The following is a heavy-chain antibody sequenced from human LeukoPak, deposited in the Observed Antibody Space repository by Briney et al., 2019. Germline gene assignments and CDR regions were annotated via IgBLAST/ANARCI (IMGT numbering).Heavy chain of an antibody. Sequence: GGSLRLSCAASVFTFSSYEMKWVRQAPGKGLEWVSYISSSGSTIYYADSVKGRFTISRDNAKNSLYLQMNSLRAEDTAVYYCAELGITMIGGVWGKGPTVTISS. V-gene: IGHV3-48*03. CDR3: AELGITMIGGV. CDR1: VFTFSSYE. D-gene: IGHD3-10*02. CDR2: ISSSGSTI. J-gene: IGHJ6*03.